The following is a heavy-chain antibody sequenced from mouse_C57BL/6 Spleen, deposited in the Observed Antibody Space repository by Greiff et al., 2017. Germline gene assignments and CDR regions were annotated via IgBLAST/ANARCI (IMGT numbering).Heavy chain of an antibody. V-gene: IGHV1-52*01. CDR3: ARGHGSRAAMDY. J-gene: IGHJ4*01. CDR2: IDPSASET. Sequence: QVQLTESGAELVRPGSSVKLSCKASGYTFPRYWMHWVQQRPIQGLEWIGNIDPSASETHYNQKFKDKATLTVDKSSSTAYMQRSSLTSEDSAVYDWARGHGSRAAMDYWGQGTSVTVSS. D-gene: IGHD1-1*01. CDR1: GYTFPRYW.